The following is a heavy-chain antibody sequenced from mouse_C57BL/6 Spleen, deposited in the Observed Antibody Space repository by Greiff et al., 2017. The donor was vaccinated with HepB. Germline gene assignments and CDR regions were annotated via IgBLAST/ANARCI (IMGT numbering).Heavy chain of an antibody. V-gene: IGHV3-6*01. CDR3: ARGGTTVVAPYYFDY. J-gene: IGHJ2*01. D-gene: IGHD1-1*01. CDR1: GYSITSGYY. Sequence: VQLQQSGPGLVKPSQSLSLTCSVTGYSITSGYYWNWIRQFPGNKLEWMGYISYDGSNNYNPSLKNRISITRDTSKNQFFLKLNSVTTEDTATYYCARGGTTVVAPYYFDYWGQGTTLTVSS. CDR2: ISYDGSN.